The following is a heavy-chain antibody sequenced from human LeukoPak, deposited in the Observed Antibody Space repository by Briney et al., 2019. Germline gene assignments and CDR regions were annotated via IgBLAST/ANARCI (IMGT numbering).Heavy chain of an antibody. J-gene: IGHJ4*02. CDR3: ARSSGSYGLNEQNDY. Sequence: PGGSLRLSCAASGFTFSSYAMSWVRQAPGKGLEWVSAISGSGGSTYYADSVKGRFTISRDNSKNSLYLQMNSLRAEDTAVYYCARSSGSYGLNEQNDYWGQGTLVTVSS. D-gene: IGHD1-26*01. CDR2: ISGSGGST. V-gene: IGHV3-23*01. CDR1: GFTFSSYA.